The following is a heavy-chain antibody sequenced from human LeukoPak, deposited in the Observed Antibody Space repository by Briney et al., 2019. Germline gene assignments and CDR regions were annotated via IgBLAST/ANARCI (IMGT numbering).Heavy chain of an antibody. CDR2: ISAYNGNT. V-gene: IGHV1-18*01. Sequence: ASVKVSCKASGYTFTSYGISWVRQAPGQGLEWMGWISAYNGNTNYAQKLQGRVTMTTDTSTSTAYMELRSLRSDDTAVYYCARDPPKTTVLTGYDYWGQGTLVTVSP. J-gene: IGHJ4*02. D-gene: IGHD4-23*01. CDR1: GYTFTSYG. CDR3: ARDPPKTTVLTGYDY.